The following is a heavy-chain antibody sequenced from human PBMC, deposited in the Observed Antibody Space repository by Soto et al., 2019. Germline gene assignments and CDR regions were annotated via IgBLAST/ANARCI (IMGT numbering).Heavy chain of an antibody. D-gene: IGHD6-13*01. CDR2: ISWNSGSI. CDR1: GFTFDDYA. J-gene: IGHJ3*02. V-gene: IGHV3-9*01. Sequence: GGSLRLSCAASGFTFDDYAMHWVRQAPGKGLEWVSGISWNSGSIGYADSVKGRFTISRDNAKNSLYLQMNSLRAEDTALYYCAKDKGAPGYSSSWYPDAFDIWGRGTMVTVSS. CDR3: AKDKGAPGYSSSWYPDAFDI.